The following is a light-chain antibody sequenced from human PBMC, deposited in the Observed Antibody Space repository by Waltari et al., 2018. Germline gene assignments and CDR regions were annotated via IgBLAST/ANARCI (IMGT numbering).Light chain of an antibody. J-gene: IGLJ2*01. V-gene: IGLV2-23*02. CDR3: CSYAGSSTYVV. Sequence: QSALTQPASVSGSPGQSITLSCSGSNSDVGNYNLVSWYQHHPGKAPKLIIYDVTKRPSGVSNRFSGSKSGNTASLAISGLQAEDEADYYCCSYAGSSTYVVFGGGTKLTVL. CDR2: DVT. CDR1: NSDVGNYNL.